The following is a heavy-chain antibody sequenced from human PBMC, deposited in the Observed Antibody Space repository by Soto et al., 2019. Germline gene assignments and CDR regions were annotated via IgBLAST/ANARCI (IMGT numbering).Heavy chain of an antibody. J-gene: IGHJ6*02. CDR2: ISSSSRTT. V-gene: IGHV3-11*06. Sequence: SLRLSCAASGFTFSDYYMSWIRQAPGEGLDWVAYISSSSRTTKYGDSVKGRFTISRDNAKNSLFLQMNSLRGEDTAVYYCARDVYRYSSSSPEDVWGQGTTVTVSS. D-gene: IGHD6-6*01. CDR1: GFTFSDYY. CDR3: ARDVYRYSSSSPEDV.